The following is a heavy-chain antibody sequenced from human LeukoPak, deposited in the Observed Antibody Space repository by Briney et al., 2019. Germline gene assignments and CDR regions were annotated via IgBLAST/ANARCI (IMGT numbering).Heavy chain of an antibody. D-gene: IGHD6-19*01. CDR2: IRYDGSNK. Sequence: GGSLRLSCAASGFTFSRYSMHWVRQAPGKGLEWVAFIRYDGSNKYYADSVKGRFTISRDNSKNTLYLQMNSLRAEDTAVYYCARARYSSGWLGFDYWGQGTLVTVSS. J-gene: IGHJ4*02. V-gene: IGHV3-30*02. CDR1: GFTFSRYS. CDR3: ARARYSSGWLGFDY.